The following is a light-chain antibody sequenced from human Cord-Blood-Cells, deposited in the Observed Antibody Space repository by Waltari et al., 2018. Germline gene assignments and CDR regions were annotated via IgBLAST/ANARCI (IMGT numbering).Light chain of an antibody. J-gene: IGLJ3*02. Sequence: QSALTQPASVSGSPGQSITISCTGTSSDVGGYNYVSWYQQHPGKAPKLIIYDVSKRPSGVSNRLSDSKSGNTASLTISGLQAEDEADYYCSSYTSSSTWVFGGGTKLTVL. V-gene: IGLV2-14*03. CDR3: SSYTSSSTWV. CDR2: DVS. CDR1: SSDVGGYNY.